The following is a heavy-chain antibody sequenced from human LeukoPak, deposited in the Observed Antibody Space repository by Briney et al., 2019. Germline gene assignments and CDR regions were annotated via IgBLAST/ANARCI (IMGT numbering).Heavy chain of an antibody. CDR3: AKDGVVVIILDY. CDR1: GFTFSSYG. J-gene: IGHJ4*02. D-gene: IGHD3-22*01. Sequence: PGGSLRLSCAASGFTFSSYGMSWVRQAPGKGLEWVSAISGSGGSTYCADSVKGRFTISRDNSKNTLYLQMNSLRAENTAVYYCAKDGVVVIILDYWGQGTLVTVSS. V-gene: IGHV3-23*01. CDR2: ISGSGGST.